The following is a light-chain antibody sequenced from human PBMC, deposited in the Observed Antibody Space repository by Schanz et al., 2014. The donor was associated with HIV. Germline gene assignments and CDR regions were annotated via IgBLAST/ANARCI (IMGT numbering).Light chain of an antibody. CDR2: GAS. CDR3: QQRSNWPPLT. V-gene: IGKV3D-20*02. Sequence: EIVLTQSPGTLSLSPGDRATLSCRASQSVSSNFLAWYQQKPNQAPRLLIFGASNRATGIPDRFSGSESGTEFTLTISGLQSEDFAVYYCQQRSNWPPLTFGGGTKVEIK. CDR1: QSVSSNF. J-gene: IGKJ4*01.